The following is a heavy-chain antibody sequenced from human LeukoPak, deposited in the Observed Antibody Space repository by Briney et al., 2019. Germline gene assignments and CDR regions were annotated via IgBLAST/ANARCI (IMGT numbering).Heavy chain of an antibody. J-gene: IGHJ4*02. Sequence: GGSLRLSCAASGFTFSSYEMNWVRQAPGKGLEWVSYISSSGSTIYYADSVKGRFTISRDNAKNSLYLQMNSLRAEDTAVYYCARGGYGYNFFDYWGQGTLVTVSS. CDR1: GFTFSSYE. CDR3: ARGGYGYNFFDY. V-gene: IGHV3-48*03. D-gene: IGHD5-24*01. CDR2: ISSSGSTI.